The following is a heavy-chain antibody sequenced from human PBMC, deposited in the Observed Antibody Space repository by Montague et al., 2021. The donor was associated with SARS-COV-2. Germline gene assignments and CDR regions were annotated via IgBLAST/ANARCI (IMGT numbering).Heavy chain of an antibody. CDR1: GVSVSSNNYY. Sequence: SETLSLTCSVSGVSVSSNNYYWSWIRRPPGKGLEWISYIYFNGNTXLNPSLEGQVTTSIDTSKNHFSLRLTSVTPADAAVYYCAREVVGVKTNWLDSWGQGTLVTVSS. CDR2: IYFNGNT. J-gene: IGHJ5*01. V-gene: IGHV4-61*03. CDR3: AREVVGVKTNWLDS. D-gene: IGHD3-16*01.